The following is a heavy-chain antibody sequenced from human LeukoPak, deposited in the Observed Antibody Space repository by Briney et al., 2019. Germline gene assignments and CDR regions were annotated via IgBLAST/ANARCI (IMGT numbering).Heavy chain of an antibody. J-gene: IGHJ3*02. CDR3: AKDQYGEAFDI. D-gene: IGHD4-17*01. Sequence: GGSLRLSCAASGFTFRSYAMNWVRQAPGKGLEWVSAISGSGSATYYADSVKGRFTISRDNSKNTLYLQMNSLRAEDTAVYYCAKDQYGEAFDIWGPGTMVTVSS. CDR2: ISGSGSAT. V-gene: IGHV3-23*01. CDR1: GFTFRSYA.